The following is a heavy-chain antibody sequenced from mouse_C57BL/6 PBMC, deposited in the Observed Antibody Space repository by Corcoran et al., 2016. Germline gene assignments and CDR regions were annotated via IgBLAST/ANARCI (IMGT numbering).Heavy chain of an antibody. CDR3: ARSGVNYAMDY. CDR2: INPNNGGT. CDR1: GYTFTDYN. Sequence: EVQLQQSGPELVKPGASVKIPCKASGYTFTDYNMYWVKQSHGKSLEWIGDINPNNGGTIYNQKFKGKTTLTVDKSSSKAYIELRSLTSEETAVYYCARSGVNYAMDYWGQGTSVTVSS. J-gene: IGHJ4*01. D-gene: IGHD2-1*01. V-gene: IGHV1-18*01.